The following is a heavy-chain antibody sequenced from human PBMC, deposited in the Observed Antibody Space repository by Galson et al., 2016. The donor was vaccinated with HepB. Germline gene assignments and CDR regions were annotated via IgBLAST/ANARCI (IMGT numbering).Heavy chain of an antibody. Sequence: SLRLSCAASGFTFSSHAMAWVRQAPGKGLEWVTGINPSGDTISYADSVKGRFTISRDNAKNTLNLQMNSLRAEDTALYYRAKDYIRTLPEALDIWGQGTMVTVSS. CDR3: AKDYIRTLPEALDI. CDR1: GFTFSSHA. D-gene: IGHD2-15*01. J-gene: IGHJ3*02. V-gene: IGHV3-23*01. CDR2: INPSGDTI.